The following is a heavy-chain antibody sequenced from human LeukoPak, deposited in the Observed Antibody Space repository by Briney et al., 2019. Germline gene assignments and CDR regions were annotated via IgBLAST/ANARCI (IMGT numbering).Heavy chain of an antibody. V-gene: IGHV3-30*18. CDR1: GFTFSSHG. CDR2: ISYDGSNK. J-gene: IGHJ4*02. Sequence: SGGSLRLSCAASGFTFSSHGMHWVRQAPGKGLEWVAVISYDGSNKYYVDSVKGRFTISRDNSNNTLHLQMNSLRAEDTAVYYCAKITDRVVVVPVAIGNWGQGTLVTVSS. CDR3: AKITDRVVVVPVAIGN. D-gene: IGHD2-2*02.